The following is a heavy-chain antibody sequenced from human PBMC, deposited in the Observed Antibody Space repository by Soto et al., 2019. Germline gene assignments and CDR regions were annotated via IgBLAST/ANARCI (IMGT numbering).Heavy chain of an antibody. CDR2: ISSSSSYI. CDR3: ARDKDLEVRGVQGVFDY. J-gene: IGHJ4*02. Sequence: EVQLVESGGGLVKPGGSLRLSCAASGFTFSSYSMNWVRQAPGKGLEWVSSISSSSSYIYYADSVKGRFTISRDNAKNSLYLQMNSLRAEDTAVYYCARDKDLEVRGVQGVFDYWGQGTLVTVSS. D-gene: IGHD3-10*01. CDR1: GFTFSSYS. V-gene: IGHV3-21*01.